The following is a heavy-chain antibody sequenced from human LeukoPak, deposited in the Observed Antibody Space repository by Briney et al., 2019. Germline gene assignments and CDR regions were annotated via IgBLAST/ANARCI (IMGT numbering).Heavy chain of an antibody. CDR2: INSDGGST. CDR1: GLTFSSYW. Sequence: GGSLRLSCAASGLTFSSYWMHWVRQAPGKGLEWVSRINSDGGSTTYADSVKGRFTISRDNAKNTMYLQMTSLRAEDTAIYYCARSPTDNSREGVDYWGQGTLVTVSS. D-gene: IGHD1-1*01. CDR3: ARSPTDNSREGVDY. J-gene: IGHJ4*02. V-gene: IGHV3-74*01.